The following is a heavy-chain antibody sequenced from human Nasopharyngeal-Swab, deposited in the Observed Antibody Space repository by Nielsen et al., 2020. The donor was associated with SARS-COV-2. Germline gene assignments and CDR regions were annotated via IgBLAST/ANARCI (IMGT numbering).Heavy chain of an antibody. CDR1: GGTFTSYD. J-gene: IGHJ6*03. Sequence: ASVKVSCKASGGTFTSYDINWVRQATGQGLEWMGWMNPNSGNTGYAQKFQGRVTMTRNTSISTAYMELSSLRSEDTAVYYCARGPIVQLERYYYMDVWGKGTTVTVSS. CDR2: MNPNSGNT. D-gene: IGHD1-1*01. V-gene: IGHV1-8*01. CDR3: ARGPIVQLERYYYMDV.